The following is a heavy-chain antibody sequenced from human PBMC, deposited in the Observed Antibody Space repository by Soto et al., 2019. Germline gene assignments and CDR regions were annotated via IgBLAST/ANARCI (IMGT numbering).Heavy chain of an antibody. J-gene: IGHJ3*02. Sequence: GASVKVSCKASGGTFSSYAISWVRQAPGQGLEWMGGIIPIFGTANYAQKFQGRVTITADKSTSTAYMELSSLRSEDTAVYYCARNRNYYDSSGYSGGAFDIWGQGTMVT. CDR2: IIPIFGTA. V-gene: IGHV1-69*06. CDR3: ARNRNYYDSSGYSGGAFDI. CDR1: GGTFSSYA. D-gene: IGHD3-22*01.